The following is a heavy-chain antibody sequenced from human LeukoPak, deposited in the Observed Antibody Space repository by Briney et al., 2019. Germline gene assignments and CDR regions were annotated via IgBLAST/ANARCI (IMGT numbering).Heavy chain of an antibody. CDR1: GDSIRNYY. CDR3: ARVSTNKGYDFWSGYLFDY. D-gene: IGHD3-3*01. J-gene: IGHJ4*02. V-gene: IGHV4-59*01. Sequence: SETLSLTCTVSGDSIRNYYWSWIRQPPGKGLEWIGYIYYSGSTNYNPSLKSRVTISVDTSKNQFSLKLSSVIAADTAVYYCARVSTNKGYDFWSGYLFDYWGQGTLVTVSS. CDR2: IYYSGST.